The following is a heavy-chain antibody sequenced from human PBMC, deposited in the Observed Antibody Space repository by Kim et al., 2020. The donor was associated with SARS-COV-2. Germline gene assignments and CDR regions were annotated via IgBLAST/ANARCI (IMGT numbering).Heavy chain of an antibody. CDR3: ARKVPVDYYDSSGYYSVWDY. CDR1: GGSISSSSYY. J-gene: IGHJ4*02. D-gene: IGHD3-22*01. Sequence: SETLSLTCTVSGGSISSSSYYWGWIRQPPGKGLEWIGSIYYSGSTYYNPSLKSRVTISVDTSKNQFSLKLSSVTAADTAVYYCARKVPVDYYDSSGYYSVWDYWGQGTLVTVSS. V-gene: IGHV4-39*01. CDR2: IYYSGST.